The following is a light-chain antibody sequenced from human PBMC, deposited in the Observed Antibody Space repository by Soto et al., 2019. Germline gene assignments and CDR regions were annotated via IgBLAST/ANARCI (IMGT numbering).Light chain of an antibody. CDR1: QDISNY. CDR3: QQYDNRPIT. Sequence: DIQMTQSPSYLSASVGDRVTITCQASQDISNYLNWYQQKPGKAPKLLIYDASNLETGVQSRFSGSGSGTDFTFTISSLQPEDIATYYCQQYDNRPITFGQGTRLEIK. CDR2: DAS. V-gene: IGKV1-33*01. J-gene: IGKJ5*01.